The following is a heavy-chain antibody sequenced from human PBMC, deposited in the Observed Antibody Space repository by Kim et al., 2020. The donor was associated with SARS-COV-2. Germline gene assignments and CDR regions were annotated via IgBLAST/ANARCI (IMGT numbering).Heavy chain of an antibody. CDR2: IYSGGST. V-gene: IGHV3-53*01. J-gene: IGHJ4*02. CDR3: ARGLGAYHDY. Sequence: GGSLRLSCAASGFTVSSSYMSWVRQAPGKGLEWVSVIYSGGSTFYADSVRDRFTISRDNSKNTLFLQMSSLRAEDTAIYYCARGLGAYHDYWGQGTLVTVSS. D-gene: IGHD3-16*01. CDR1: GFTVSSSY.